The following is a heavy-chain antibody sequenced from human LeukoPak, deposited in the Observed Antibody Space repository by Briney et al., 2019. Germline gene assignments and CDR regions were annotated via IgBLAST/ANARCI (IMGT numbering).Heavy chain of an antibody. D-gene: IGHD1-1*01. CDR2: IYYSGST. J-gene: IGHJ5*02. Sequence: SETLSLTCTVSGGSISSGGYYWSWIRQHPGKGLEWIGYIYYSGSTNYNPSLKSRVTISVDTSKNQFSLKLSSVTAADTAVYYCARERVTRTGTLNWFDPWGQGTLVTVSS. V-gene: IGHV4-61*08. CDR1: GGSISSGGYY. CDR3: ARERVTRTGTLNWFDP.